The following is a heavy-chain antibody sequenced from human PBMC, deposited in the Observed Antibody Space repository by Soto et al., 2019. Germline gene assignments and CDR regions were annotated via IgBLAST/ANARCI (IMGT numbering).Heavy chain of an antibody. V-gene: IGHV3-21*01. CDR1: GFTFSSYS. D-gene: IGHD3-3*01. J-gene: IGHJ1*01. CDR3: AAADYDFWSGSTYFQQ. Sequence: PGGSLRLSCAASGFTFSSYSMNWVRQAPGKWLEWVSYISSSSYIYYADSVKGRFTISRDNAKNSLYLQMNSLGAEDTAVYYCAAADYDFWSGSTYFQQWGQGTLVTVSS. CDR2: ISSSSYI.